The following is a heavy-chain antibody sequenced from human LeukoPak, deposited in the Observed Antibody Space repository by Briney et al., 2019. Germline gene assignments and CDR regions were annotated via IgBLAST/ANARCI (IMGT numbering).Heavy chain of an antibody. CDR3: AKGEHSSAVDY. CDR1: GFTFSSYE. CDR2: ISSSGSTI. Sequence: GGSLRLSCAASGFTFSSYEMNWVRQAPGKGLEWVSYISSSGSTIYYADSVKGRFTISRDNAKNSLYLQMNSLRAEDTAVYYCAKGEHSSAVDYWGQGTLVTATS. J-gene: IGHJ4*02. D-gene: IGHD6-6*01. V-gene: IGHV3-48*03.